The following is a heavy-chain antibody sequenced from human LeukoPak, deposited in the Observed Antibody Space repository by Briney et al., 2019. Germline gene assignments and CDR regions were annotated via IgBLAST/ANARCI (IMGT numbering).Heavy chain of an antibody. V-gene: IGHV5-51*01. CDR1: GYSFSSYW. D-gene: IGHD6-13*01. CDR3: ARTPSSSWYGSYYYYGMDV. CDR2: IYPGDSDT. J-gene: IGHJ6*02. Sequence: GESLQISCKGSGYSFSSYWIGWVRQMPGKGLEWMGIIYPGDSDTRYSPSFQGQVTISADKSISTAYLQWSSLKASDTAMYYCARTPSSSWYGSYYYYGMDVWGQGTTVTVSS.